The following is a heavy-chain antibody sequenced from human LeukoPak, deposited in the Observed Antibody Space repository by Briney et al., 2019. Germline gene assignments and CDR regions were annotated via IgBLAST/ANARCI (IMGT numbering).Heavy chain of an antibody. D-gene: IGHD5-24*01. CDR2: MNPNSGNT. J-gene: IGHJ3*02. CDR1: GYTFTSYD. V-gene: IGHV1-8*01. Sequence: ASVKVSCKASGYTFTSYDINWVRQATGQGLEWMGWMNPNSGNTGYAQKFQGRVTITADESTSTAYMELSSLRSEDTAVYYCARGSEMATISGSGAFDIWGQGTMVTVSS. CDR3: ARGSEMATISGSGAFDI.